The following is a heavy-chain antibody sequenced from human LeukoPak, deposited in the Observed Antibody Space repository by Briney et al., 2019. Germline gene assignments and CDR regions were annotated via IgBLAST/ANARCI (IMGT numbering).Heavy chain of an antibody. CDR3: AKGGNSYGYGSAFDI. D-gene: IGHD5-18*01. CDR2: ISYDGSNK. CDR1: GFTFRSYG. J-gene: IGHJ3*02. V-gene: IGHV3-30*18. Sequence: GRSLRLSCAASGFTFRSYGMHWVRQAPGKGLEWVAVISYDGSNKYYADSVKGRFTISRDNSKNTLYLQMNSLRAEDTAVYYCAKGGNSYGYGSAFDIWGQGTMVTVSS.